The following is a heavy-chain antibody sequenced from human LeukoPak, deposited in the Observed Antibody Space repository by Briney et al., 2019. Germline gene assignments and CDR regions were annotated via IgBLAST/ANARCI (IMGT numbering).Heavy chain of an antibody. D-gene: IGHD1-1*01. CDR1: GFTVSSNY. Sequence: GGSLRLSCAASGFTVSSNYMSWVRQAPGKGLEWVSVIYSGGSTYYADSVKGRFTISRDNPKNTLYLQMNSLRAEDTAVYYCAREQWNDAFIGYWGQGTLVTVSS. CDR2: IYSGGST. V-gene: IGHV3-66*01. CDR3: AREQWNDAFIGY. J-gene: IGHJ4*02.